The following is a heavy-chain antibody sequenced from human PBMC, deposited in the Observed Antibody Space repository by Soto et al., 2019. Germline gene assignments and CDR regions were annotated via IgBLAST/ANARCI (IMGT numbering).Heavy chain of an antibody. J-gene: IGHJ6*02. Sequence: ASVKVSCKASGYTFTTYAIHWVRQAPGQRPEWMGWINAGNGNTKYSQKFQGRVTITRDTSASTAYMELSSLRSEDTVVYYCARGYSSGSGSYYHIRYGMDVWGQGTTANASS. V-gene: IGHV1-3*01. CDR3: ARGYSSGSGSYYHIRYGMDV. CDR2: INAGNGNT. D-gene: IGHD3-10*01. CDR1: GYTFTTYA.